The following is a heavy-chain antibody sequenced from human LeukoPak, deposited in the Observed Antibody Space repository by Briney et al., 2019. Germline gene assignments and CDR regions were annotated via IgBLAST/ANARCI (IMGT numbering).Heavy chain of an antibody. V-gene: IGHV4-59*01. CDR1: GGSISSYY. Sequence: PSETLSLTCTVSGGSISSYYWSWTRQPPGKGLEWIGYVYYSGSTNYNPSLKSRVTISVDTSKNQFSLKLSSVTAADTAVYYCARMVVNGYFDYWGQGTLVTVSS. J-gene: IGHJ4*02. CDR2: VYYSGST. D-gene: IGHD2-15*01. CDR3: ARMVVNGYFDY.